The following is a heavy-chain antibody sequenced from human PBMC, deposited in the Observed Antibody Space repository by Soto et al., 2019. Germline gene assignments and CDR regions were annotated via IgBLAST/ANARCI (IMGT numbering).Heavy chain of an antibody. CDR2: ISYDGSNK. V-gene: IGHV3-30*18. Sequence: PGGSLRLSCAASGFTFSSYGMHWVRQAPGKGLEWVAVISYDGSNKYYADSVKGRFTISRDNSKNTLYLQMNSLRAEDTAVYYCAKDRGNQWLVVNNQDYWGQGTLVTVSS. CDR3: AKDRGNQWLVVNNQDY. J-gene: IGHJ4*02. CDR1: GFTFSSYG. D-gene: IGHD6-19*01.